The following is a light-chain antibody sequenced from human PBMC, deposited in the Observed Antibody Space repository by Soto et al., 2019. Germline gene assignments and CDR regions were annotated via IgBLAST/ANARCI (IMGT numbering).Light chain of an antibody. CDR3: QQSYSTPYT. Sequence: DIPMTQSPSFLSASLGDRVTITCRASQTISSFLYWYQERPGKAPKLLIYATSNLHSGVPSRFSGAGSGTDFTLTINSLQPEDFATYYCQQSYSTPYTFGQGTKL. CDR2: ATS. V-gene: IGKV1-39*01. CDR1: QTISSF. J-gene: IGKJ2*01.